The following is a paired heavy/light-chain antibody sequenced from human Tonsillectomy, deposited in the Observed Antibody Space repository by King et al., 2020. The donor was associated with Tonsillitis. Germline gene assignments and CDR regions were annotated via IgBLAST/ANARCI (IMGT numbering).Light chain of an antibody. Sequence: QSALTQPASVSGSPGQSITISCTGTSSDVGGYNYVSWYQQHPGKAPKLMIYDVSNRPSGVSNRFSGSKSGNTASLTISGLQTEDEADYYCSSFATSSTLVFGTGTEVTVL. CDR3: SSFATSSTLV. CDR2: DVS. J-gene: IGLJ1*01. CDR1: SSDVGGYNY. V-gene: IGLV2-14*01.
Heavy chain of an antibody. CDR2: IYYSGSTNSGST. CDR3: ASGDGYYFHFDD. J-gene: IGHJ4*02. D-gene: IGHD1-26*01. Sequence: QVQLQESGPGLVKPSETLSLTCTVSGGSISGYYWSWIRQPPGKGLEWIGYIYYSGSTNSGSTNYNPSLKSRVTISVDTSKNQFSLKLSSVTAADTAVYYCASGDGYYFHFDDWGQGTLVTVSS. CDR1: GGSISGYY. V-gene: IGHV4-59*01.